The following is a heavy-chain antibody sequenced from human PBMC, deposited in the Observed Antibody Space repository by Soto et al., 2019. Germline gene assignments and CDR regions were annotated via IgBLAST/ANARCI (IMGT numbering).Heavy chain of an antibody. V-gene: IGHV4-59*12. CDR2: IYNSGST. J-gene: IGHJ5*02. Sequence: SETLSLTCTVSGASISSYYWTWIRQPPGKGLEWIGYIYNSGSTNYNPSLKSRVTISVDTSKNQFSLKLSSVTDADTAVYYCARSVFPWGQGTLVTVSS. CDR3: ARSVFP. CDR1: GASISSYY.